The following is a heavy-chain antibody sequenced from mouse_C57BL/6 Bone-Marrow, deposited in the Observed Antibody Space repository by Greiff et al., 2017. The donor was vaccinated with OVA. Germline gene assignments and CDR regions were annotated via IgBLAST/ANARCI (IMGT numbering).Heavy chain of an antibody. CDR1: GYTFTSYW. V-gene: IGHV1-55*01. D-gene: IGHD1-1*01. Sequence: QVQLQQPGAELVKPGASVKMSCKASGYTFTSYWITWVKQRPGQGLEWIGDIYPGSGSTNYNEKFKSKATLTVDTSSSTAYMQLSSLTSEDSAVYDCARRTTVRGRPYAMDYWGQGTSVTVSS. CDR3: ARRTTVRGRPYAMDY. J-gene: IGHJ4*01. CDR2: IYPGSGST.